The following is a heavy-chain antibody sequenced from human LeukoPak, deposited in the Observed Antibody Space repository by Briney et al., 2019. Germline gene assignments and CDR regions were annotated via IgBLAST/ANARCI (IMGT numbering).Heavy chain of an antibody. CDR3: ARGDYYYYYYMDV. J-gene: IGHJ6*03. Sequence: TSETLSFTCTVSGGSISSGGYYWSWIRQHPGKGLEWIGYIYYSGSTYYNPSLKSRVTISVDTSKNQFSLKLSSVTAADTAVYYCARGDYYYYYYMDVWGKGTTVTVSS. CDR1: GGSISSGGYY. V-gene: IGHV4-31*03. CDR2: IYYSGST.